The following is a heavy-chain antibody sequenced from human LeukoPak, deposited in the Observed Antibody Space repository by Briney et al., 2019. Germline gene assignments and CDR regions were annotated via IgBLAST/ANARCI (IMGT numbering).Heavy chain of an antibody. CDR1: GYTFTSDY. V-gene: IGHV1-46*01. Sequence: GASVNVSCKASGYTFTSDYMHRVRRATGQGLERMGIINPSGGSTSSAHKYQGRVTITRDTSTSTVYMELSSLRSEDTAVYYCAREVYCSSTSCSDAFDIWGQGTMVTVSS. J-gene: IGHJ3*02. D-gene: IGHD2-2*01. CDR3: AREVYCSSTSCSDAFDI. CDR2: INPSGGST.